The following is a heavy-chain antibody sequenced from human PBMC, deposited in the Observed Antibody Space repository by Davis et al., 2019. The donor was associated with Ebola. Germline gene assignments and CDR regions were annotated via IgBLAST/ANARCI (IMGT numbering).Heavy chain of an antibody. CDR1: GFTFGSYW. J-gene: IGHJ4*02. V-gene: IGHV3-7*01. CDR3: TRHINWAFDY. CDR2: IKHDGSER. D-gene: IGHD1-1*01. Sequence: PGGSLRLSCAASGFTFGSYWMTWVRQAPGKGLEWVANIKHDGSERYYGDSVKGRFTISRDNTKNSLYLQMDSLRAEDTAVYYCTRHINWAFDYWGQGTLVTVSS.